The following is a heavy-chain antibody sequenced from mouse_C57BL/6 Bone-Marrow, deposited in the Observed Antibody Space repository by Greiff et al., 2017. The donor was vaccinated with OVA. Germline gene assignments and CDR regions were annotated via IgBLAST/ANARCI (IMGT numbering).Heavy chain of an antibody. Sequence: VQLQQPGAELVKPGASVKLYCKASGYTFTSYWMHWVKQRPGQGLEWIGMIHPNSGSTNYNEKFKSKATLTVDKSSSTAYMQLSSLTSEDSAVYYCARPYDYDRDYYAMDYWGQGTSVTVSS. J-gene: IGHJ4*01. CDR3: ARPYDYDRDYYAMDY. V-gene: IGHV1-64*01. CDR2: IHPNSGST. D-gene: IGHD2-4*01. CDR1: GYTFTSYW.